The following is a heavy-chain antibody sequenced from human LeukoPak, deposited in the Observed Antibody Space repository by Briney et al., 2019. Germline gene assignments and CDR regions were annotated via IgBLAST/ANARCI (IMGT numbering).Heavy chain of an antibody. CDR1: GGSFSGYY. V-gene: IGHV4-34*01. CDR2: INHSGST. CDR3: ARGTGYMDV. D-gene: IGHD3-10*01. Sequence: PSETLSLTCAVYGGSFSGYYWSWIRQPPGKGLEWIGEINHSGSTNYNPSLKSRVTISVDTSKNQFSLKLSSVTAADTAVYYCARGTGYMDVWGKGTTVTISS. J-gene: IGHJ6*03.